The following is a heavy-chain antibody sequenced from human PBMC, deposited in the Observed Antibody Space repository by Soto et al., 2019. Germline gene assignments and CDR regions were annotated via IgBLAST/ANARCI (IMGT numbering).Heavy chain of an antibody. CDR2: IIPIFNTA. CDR3: ARGLKGIAGRGLQRNDALDI. D-gene: IGHD6-13*01. V-gene: IGHV1-69*06. Sequence: QVQLVQSGAEVMRPGSSVKVSCKASGGSFTYNAIFWVRQAPGQGFEWMGGIIPIFNTANYAPNFRGRVTITADRSTSTAYMELSSLSSDDTAVYYCARGLKGIAGRGLQRNDALDIWGQGTMVTVSS. J-gene: IGHJ3*02. CDR1: GGSFTYNA.